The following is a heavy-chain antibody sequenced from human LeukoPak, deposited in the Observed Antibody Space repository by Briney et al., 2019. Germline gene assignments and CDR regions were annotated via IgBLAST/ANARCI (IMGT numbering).Heavy chain of an antibody. J-gene: IGHJ6*02. V-gene: IGHV1-69*04. Sequence: SVKVSCKASGGTFSSYAISWVRQAPGQGLEWMGRIIPILGIANYAQKLQGRVTMTTDTSTSTAYMELRSLRSDDTAVYYCARGGRFLLYYYYYGMDVWGQGTTVTVSS. CDR3: ARGGRFLLYYYYYGMDV. D-gene: IGHD3-3*01. CDR2: IIPILGIA. CDR1: GGTFSSYA.